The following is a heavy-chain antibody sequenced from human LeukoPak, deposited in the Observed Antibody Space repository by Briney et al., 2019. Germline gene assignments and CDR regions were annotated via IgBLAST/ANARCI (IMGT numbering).Heavy chain of an antibody. CDR2: ISSSSSYI. D-gene: IGHD4-17*01. CDR1: GFTFSSYS. J-gene: IGHJ6*02. CDR3: ASDPPYGDPSSGQVS. V-gene: IGHV3-21*04. Sequence: GGSLRLSCAASGFTFSSYSMNWVRQVPGKGLEWVSSISSSSSYIYYADSVKGRFTISRDNAKNSLYLQMSSLRSEDTAVYYCASDPPYGDPSSGQVSWGQGTTVTVSS.